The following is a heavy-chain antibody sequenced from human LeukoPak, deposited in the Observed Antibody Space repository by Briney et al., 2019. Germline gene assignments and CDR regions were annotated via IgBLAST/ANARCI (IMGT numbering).Heavy chain of an antibody. D-gene: IGHD6-6*01. Sequence: GGSLRLSCAASGFTVSSDYMSWVRQAPGKGLEWVSVIYSGGSTYYADSVKGRFTISRDNSKNTLSLQMNSLRLEDTAMYYCARVPGTRARGNWSDPWGQGTLVTVSS. J-gene: IGHJ5*02. CDR3: ARVPGTRARGNWSDP. V-gene: IGHV3-53*05. CDR1: GFTVSSDY. CDR2: IYSGGST.